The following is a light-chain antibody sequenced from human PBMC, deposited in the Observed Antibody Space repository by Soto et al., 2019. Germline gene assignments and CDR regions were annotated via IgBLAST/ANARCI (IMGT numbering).Light chain of an antibody. V-gene: IGKV1-27*01. J-gene: IGKJ1*01. CDR3: QKYNSAPRT. CDR1: QGIGNY. Sequence: DIQMTQSPSSLSASLGDRVTITCRASQGIGNYLAWYQLQPGKVPKLLIYAASTLHSGVPSRFSGSGSGTDFTLTISSLHPEDVATYFCQKYNSAPRTFGQGTKVEI. CDR2: AAS.